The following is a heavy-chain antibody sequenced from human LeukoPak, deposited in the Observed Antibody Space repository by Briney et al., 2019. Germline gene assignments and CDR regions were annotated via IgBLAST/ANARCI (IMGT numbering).Heavy chain of an antibody. J-gene: IGHJ6*03. CDR3: ATNRGYCSGGSCYGTYYYYYMDV. CDR2: INPNSGGT. CDR1: GYTFTGYY. Sequence: ASVKVSCKASGYTFTGYYMHWVRQAPGQGLEWMGWINPNSGGTNYAQKFQGRVTMTRDTSISTAYMELSRLRSDDTAVYYCATNRGYCSGGSCYGTYYYYYMDVWGKGTTVTISS. V-gene: IGHV1-2*02. D-gene: IGHD2-15*01.